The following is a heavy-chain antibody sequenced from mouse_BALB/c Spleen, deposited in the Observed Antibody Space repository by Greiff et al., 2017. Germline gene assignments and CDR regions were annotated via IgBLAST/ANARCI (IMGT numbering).Heavy chain of an antibody. V-gene: IGHV5-6*01. Sequence: EVHLVESGGDLVKPGGSLKLSCAASGFTFSSYGMSWVRQTPDKRLEWVATISSGGSYTYYPDSVKGRFTISRDNAKNTLYLQMSSLKSEDTAMYYCARQKNPGYYFDYWGQGTTLTVSS. CDR3: ARQKNPGYYFDY. CDR1: GFTFSSYG. J-gene: IGHJ2*01. CDR2: ISSGGSYT.